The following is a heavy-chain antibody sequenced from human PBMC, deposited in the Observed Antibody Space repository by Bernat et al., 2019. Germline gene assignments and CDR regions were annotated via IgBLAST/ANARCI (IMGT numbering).Heavy chain of an antibody. V-gene: IGHV3-73*01. CDR2: IRSKADNYAT. Sequence: EVQLVESGGGLVQPGGSLKLSCAASGFTLSGSSIHWVRQASGKGLEWVGRIRSKADNYATSYGASVKGRFTISRDDSKNTAYLQMNSLKTEDTAVYYCRCNINHLNERFDPWGQGTLVTVSS. J-gene: IGHJ5*02. CDR1: GFTLSGSS. D-gene: IGHD2/OR15-2a*01. CDR3: RCNINHLNERFDP.